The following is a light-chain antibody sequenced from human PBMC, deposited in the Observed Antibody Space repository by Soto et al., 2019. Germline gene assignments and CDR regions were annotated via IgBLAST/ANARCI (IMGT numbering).Light chain of an antibody. V-gene: IGKV3-20*01. Sequence: DIVLTQSPATLSLSPGDRVTLSCRASQSVSSSSFAWHQQTPGQAPSLLIYGASKRATGIPDWFSGSGSGTDFTPTISRLEPEYSAVYYCQQYGSSGTFGQGTKVDIK. CDR1: QSVSSSS. CDR2: GAS. J-gene: IGKJ1*01. CDR3: QQYGSSGT.